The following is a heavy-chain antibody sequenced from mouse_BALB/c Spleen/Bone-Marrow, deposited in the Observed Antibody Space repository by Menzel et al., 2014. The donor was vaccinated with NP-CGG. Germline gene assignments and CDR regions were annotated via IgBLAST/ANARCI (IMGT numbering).Heavy chain of an antibody. V-gene: IGHV1S137*01. D-gene: IGHD2-14*01. J-gene: IGHJ4*01. CDR2: ISGYYGDA. Sequence: VKLVESGAKLVRPGVSVKISCKGSGYTFTDHAIHWVKRSHAKSLEWIGVISGYYGDAIYNQKFKGKATMTADKSSSTAYMGLARLTSEDYAIYYCARSGKVRNAMDYWGQGTSVTVSS. CDR1: GYTFTDHA. CDR3: ARSGKVRNAMDY.